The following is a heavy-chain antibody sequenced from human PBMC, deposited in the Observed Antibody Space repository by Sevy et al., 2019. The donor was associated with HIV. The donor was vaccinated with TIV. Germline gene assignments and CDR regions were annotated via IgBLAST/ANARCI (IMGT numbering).Heavy chain of an antibody. D-gene: IGHD3-16*01. Sequence: GGSLRLSCAASGFRFTDYWMSWVRQTPGKGLEWVATIKQDESEKYYVDSVKGRFVISGDNGKTSVSLQMNGLRVEDTALYYCAREVGGFNWRPYYFDSWGQGTLVTVSS. CDR2: IKQDESEK. J-gene: IGHJ4*02. CDR3: AREVGGFNWRPYYFDS. CDR1: GFRFTDYW. V-gene: IGHV3-7*01.